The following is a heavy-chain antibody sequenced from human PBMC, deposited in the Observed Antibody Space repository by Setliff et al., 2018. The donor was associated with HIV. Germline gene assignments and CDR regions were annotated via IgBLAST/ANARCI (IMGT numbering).Heavy chain of an antibody. D-gene: IGHD5-12*01. CDR2: IYSTGSGRT. J-gene: IGHJ2*01. Sequence: KPSETLSLTCTVSGGSVTSSTYYWGWIRQPPGKGLEWIGNIYSTGSGRTYYSPSLKSRVTVSVDTSKNQFPLKLSSVTAADTAVYYCARGGEWLRLGTYWYFDLWGRGTLVTVSS. V-gene: IGHV4-39*06. CDR1: GGSVTSSTYY. CDR3: ARGGEWLRLGTYWYFDL.